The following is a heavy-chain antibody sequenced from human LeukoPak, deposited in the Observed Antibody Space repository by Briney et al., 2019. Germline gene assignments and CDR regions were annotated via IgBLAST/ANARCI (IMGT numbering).Heavy chain of an antibody. CDR3: ARAFFPTVGAYDY. Sequence: GGSLRLSCAASGFTFDDYAMNWVRQAPGKGLEWVSGINWNGGNTAYADSVKGRFTISRDNAKNSLYLQMNSLRAEDTALYYCARAFFPTVGAYDYWGQGTPLTVSS. CDR1: GFTFDDYA. V-gene: IGHV3-20*04. CDR2: INWNGGNT. D-gene: IGHD1-26*01. J-gene: IGHJ4*02.